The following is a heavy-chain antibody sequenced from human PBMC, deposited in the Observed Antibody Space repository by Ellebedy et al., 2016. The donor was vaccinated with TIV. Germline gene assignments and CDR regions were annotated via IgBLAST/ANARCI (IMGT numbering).Heavy chain of an antibody. V-gene: IGHV4-34*01. Sequence: MPSETLSLTCAVYGGSFSGYYWSWIRQPPGKGLEWIGEINHSGYTNYNPSLKSRVTVSVDTSKNQFSLKLSSVTAADTAVYYCARDYYGSGRYFDYWGQGTLVTVSS. CDR1: GGSFSGYY. CDR3: ARDYYGSGRYFDY. CDR2: INHSGYT. D-gene: IGHD3-10*01. J-gene: IGHJ4*02.